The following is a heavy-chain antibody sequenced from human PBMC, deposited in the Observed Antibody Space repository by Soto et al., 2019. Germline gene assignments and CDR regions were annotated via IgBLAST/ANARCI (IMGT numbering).Heavy chain of an antibody. CDR1: GGSVVSGSYC. Sequence: SETLSLTCTVSGGSVVSGSYCFVCIRQPPGKGLEWIGYIYYSGSTNYNPSLKSRITISVDTSKNQFSLKLSSVTAADTAVYYCASHYYDSSGPHDYWGQGTLVTVS. V-gene: IGHV4-61*01. D-gene: IGHD3-22*01. CDR2: IYYSGST. CDR3: ASHYYDSSGPHDY. J-gene: IGHJ4*02.